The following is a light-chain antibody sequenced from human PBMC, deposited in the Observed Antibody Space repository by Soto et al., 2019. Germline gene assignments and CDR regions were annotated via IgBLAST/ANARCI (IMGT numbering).Light chain of an antibody. CDR3: QQYNNWPKM. Sequence: EIVMTQSPDILSVSLGERATISCRASQTIGSNLAWYQQKPGQAPRVLIYGASTRATGIPARFSGSGSGTDFTLTISSLQSEDSAVYYCQQYNNWPKMFGQGTKVEIK. J-gene: IGKJ1*01. V-gene: IGKV3-15*01. CDR2: GAS. CDR1: QTIGSN.